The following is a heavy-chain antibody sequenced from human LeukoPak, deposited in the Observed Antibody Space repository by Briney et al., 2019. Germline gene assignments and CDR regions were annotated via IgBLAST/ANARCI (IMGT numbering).Heavy chain of an antibody. CDR1: GYTFTGYY. D-gene: IGHD5-18*01. J-gene: IGHJ4*02. CDR2: INPNSGGT. Sequence: EASVKVSCKASGYTFTGYYMHWVRQAPGQGLEWMGWINPNSGGTNYAQKFQGRVTMTRDTSTSTVYMELSSLRSEDTAVYYCARGERGYGYRRPDYWGQGTLVTVSS. V-gene: IGHV1-2*02. CDR3: ARGERGYGYRRPDY.